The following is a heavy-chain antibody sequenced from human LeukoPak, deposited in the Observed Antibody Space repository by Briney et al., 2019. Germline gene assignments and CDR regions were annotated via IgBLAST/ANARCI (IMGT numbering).Heavy chain of an antibody. CDR2: ISSSSSYI. J-gene: IGHJ4*02. CDR1: GFTFSSYS. CDR3: ARERVYCSGGSCYGGGANN. V-gene: IGHV3-21*01. D-gene: IGHD2-15*01. Sequence: GGSLRLSCAASGFTFSSYSMNWVRQAPGKGLEWVSYISSSSSYIYYASSMKGRFTISRDNAKISLYLQMNSLRAEDTAVYYCARERVYCSGGSCYGGGANNWGQGTLVTVSS.